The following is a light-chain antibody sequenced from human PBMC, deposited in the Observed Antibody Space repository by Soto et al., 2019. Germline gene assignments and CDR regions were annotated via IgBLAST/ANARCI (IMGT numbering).Light chain of an antibody. Sequence: DIQMTQSPSTLSASVGDRVTITCRASQSISTWLAWYQQKPGKAPKLLIYKASSLESGVPSRFSGSGSGTEFTPTVSSLQPDDFATYYCQQYYSYPYTFGQGTKLEIK. V-gene: IGKV1-5*03. J-gene: IGKJ2*01. CDR2: KAS. CDR1: QSISTW. CDR3: QQYYSYPYT.